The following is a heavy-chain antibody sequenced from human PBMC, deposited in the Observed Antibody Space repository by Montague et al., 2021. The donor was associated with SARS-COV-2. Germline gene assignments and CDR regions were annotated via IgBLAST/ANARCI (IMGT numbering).Heavy chain of an antibody. CDR3: ARDTRIQLWFDRDYYYGMEG. V-gene: IGHV6-1*01. D-gene: IGHD5-18*01. CDR2: THYRTKWHN. CDR1: GDSVYRHSAA. Sequence: CAISGDSVYRHSAAWNWIRQSPSRGLEWLGRTHYRTKWHNDYAVSVKSRITIHPDTSKNQFSLQLNSVTPEDTAVHYCARDTRIQLWFDRDYYYGMEGWGQGTTVTVSS. J-gene: IGHJ6*02.